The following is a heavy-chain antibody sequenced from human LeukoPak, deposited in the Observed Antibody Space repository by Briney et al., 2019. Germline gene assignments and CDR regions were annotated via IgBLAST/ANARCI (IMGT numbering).Heavy chain of an antibody. D-gene: IGHD5-18*01. Sequence: SETLSLTCAVYGGSFSGYYWSWIRQPPGKGLEWIGSIYYSGSTYYNPSLKSRVTISVDTSKNQFSLKLSSVTAADTAVYYCARHESGYSYGCPDYWGQGTLVTVSS. CDR2: IYYSGST. V-gene: IGHV4-34*01. CDR1: GGSFSGYY. J-gene: IGHJ4*02. CDR3: ARHESGYSYGCPDY.